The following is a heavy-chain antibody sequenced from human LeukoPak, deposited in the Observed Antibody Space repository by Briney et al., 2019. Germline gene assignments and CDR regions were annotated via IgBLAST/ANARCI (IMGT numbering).Heavy chain of an antibody. CDR3: AREEGAVADPFDY. CDR2: INPNSGGT. D-gene: IGHD6-19*01. CDR1: GYTFSGYY. V-gene: IGHV1-2*02. J-gene: IGHJ4*02. Sequence: VASVNVSCKASGYTFSGYYMHWVRQAPGQGLEWMGWINPNSGGTNYAQKFQGRVTMTRDTSISTAYMELSSLRSDDTAVYYCAREEGAVADPFDYWGQGTLVTVSS.